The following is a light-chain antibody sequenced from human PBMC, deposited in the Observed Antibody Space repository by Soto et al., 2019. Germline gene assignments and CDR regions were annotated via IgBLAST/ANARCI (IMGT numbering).Light chain of an antibody. V-gene: IGLV2-14*01. CDR3: SSYTSSVTRV. CDR1: SSDVGRYDT. J-gene: IGLJ1*01. Sequence: QSALTQPASVSGSPGQSLTISCTGTSSDVGRYDTVSWYQQHPGKAPRLIIYEVTNRPSGVSYRFSASKSGNTASLTISGLQAEDEADYFCSSYTSSVTRVFGTGTKVTVL. CDR2: EVT.